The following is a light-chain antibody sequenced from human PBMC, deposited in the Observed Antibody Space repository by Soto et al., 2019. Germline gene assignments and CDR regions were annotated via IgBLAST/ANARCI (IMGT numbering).Light chain of an antibody. CDR3: QQSHSTPLT. J-gene: IGKJ4*01. V-gene: IGKV1-39*01. CDR2: ATS. Sequence: DIPMTQSPSSLSASVGDRVTITCRASQSISNYLNWYQQKPGKAPKLLIYATSSLQSGVPSRFSGSGSGTDFTLTISSLQPEDFAAYYCQQSHSTPLTFGEGTKVEIK. CDR1: QSISNY.